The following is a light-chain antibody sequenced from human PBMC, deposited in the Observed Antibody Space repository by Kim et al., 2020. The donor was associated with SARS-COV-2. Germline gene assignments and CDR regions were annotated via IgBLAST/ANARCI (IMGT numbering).Light chain of an antibody. CDR1: NSDVGGYNY. CDR2: DVS. V-gene: IGLV2-14*03. J-gene: IGLJ1*01. Sequence: LTQPASVSGSPGQSITISCTGTNSDVGGYNYVSWYLQHPGKAPQLIIYDVSNRPSGVSNRFSGSKSGNTASLTISGLQAEDEADYYCSSYTNSNTYVFGTGTKVTVL. CDR3: SSYTNSNTYV.